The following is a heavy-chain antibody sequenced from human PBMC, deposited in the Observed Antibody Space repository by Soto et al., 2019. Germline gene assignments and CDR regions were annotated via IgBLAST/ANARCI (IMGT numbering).Heavy chain of an antibody. Sequence: PGGSLILSCAASGFTFSKFVMRWVRQTPGKGLEWVSTITETGGDTYYTDSVKGRFTISRDNSKNTLYLQMSSLRAEDTALYYCTKASPDRHHMDVWGQGTTVTVSS. CDR1: GFTFSKFV. J-gene: IGHJ6*02. CDR2: ITETGGDT. CDR3: TKASPDRHHMDV. V-gene: IGHV3-23*01.